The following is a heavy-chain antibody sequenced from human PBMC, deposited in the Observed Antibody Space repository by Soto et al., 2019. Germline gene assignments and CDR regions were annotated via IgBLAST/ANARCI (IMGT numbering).Heavy chain of an antibody. J-gene: IGHJ4*02. D-gene: IGHD2-15*01. V-gene: IGHV1-8*01. Sequence: ASVKVSFKASGYTFTSYDINWVRQATGQGLEWMGWMNPNSGDTGYAQKFQGRVTMTRNTSISTAYMELSSLRSEDTAVYYCARGRLIYCSGGSCLGYWGQGTLVTVSS. CDR1: GYTFTSYD. CDR2: MNPNSGDT. CDR3: ARGRLIYCSGGSCLGY.